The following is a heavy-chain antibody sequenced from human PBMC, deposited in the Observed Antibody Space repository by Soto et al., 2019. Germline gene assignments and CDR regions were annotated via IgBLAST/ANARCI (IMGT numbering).Heavy chain of an antibody. CDR2: ISGSGGST. D-gene: IGHD6-19*01. J-gene: IGHJ4*02. Sequence: EVQLLESGGGLVQPGGSLRLSCAASGFTFSSYAMSWVRQAPGKGLEWVSVISGSGGSTYYADSVKGRFTISRDNSKNTLYLQMNRLSAEDTAVYNCAKGSIAVACYHHCFDYWGQGTLVTVSS. CDR3: AKGSIAVACYHHCFDY. CDR1: GFTFSSYA. V-gene: IGHV3-23*01.